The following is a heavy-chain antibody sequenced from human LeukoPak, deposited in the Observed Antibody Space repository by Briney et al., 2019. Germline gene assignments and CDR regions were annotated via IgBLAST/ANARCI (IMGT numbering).Heavy chain of an antibody. CDR2: ISAYNGNT. Sequence: ASVKVSCKASGYTFTSYGISWVRQAPGQGLEWMGSISAYNGNTNYAQKLQGRVTMTTDTSTSTVYMELRSLRSDDTAVYYCARDGADYDRSGYYDYWGQGTLVTVSS. CDR1: GYTFTSYG. CDR3: ARDGADYDRSGYYDY. D-gene: IGHD3-22*01. V-gene: IGHV1-18*01. J-gene: IGHJ4*02.